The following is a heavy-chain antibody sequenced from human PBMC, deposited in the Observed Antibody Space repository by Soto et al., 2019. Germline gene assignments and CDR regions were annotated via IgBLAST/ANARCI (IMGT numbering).Heavy chain of an antibody. V-gene: IGHV3-23*01. J-gene: IGHJ6*02. Sequence: GGSLRLCCAASGFTFSSYAMSWVRQAPGKGLEWVSAISGSGGSTYYADSVKGRFTISRDNSKNTLYLQMNSLRAEDTAVYYCAKGERQYYDFWSGYYTYYYYGMDVWGQGTTVTVSS. D-gene: IGHD3-3*01. CDR2: ISGSGGST. CDR3: AKGERQYYDFWSGYYTYYYYGMDV. CDR1: GFTFSSYA.